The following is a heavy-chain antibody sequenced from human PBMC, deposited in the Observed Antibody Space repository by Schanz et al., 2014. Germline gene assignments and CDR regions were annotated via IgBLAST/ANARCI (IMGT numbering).Heavy chain of an antibody. CDR3: ARGGSVATIAPYTWFDP. Sequence: EGQLAESGGGLVQPGGSLRLSCAVSGFTVSSNHMSWVRQAPGKGLEWVSSISHSGGSKYYADSVKGRFTISRDNSKNTLYLQMNSLRAEDTAVYYCARGGSVATIAPYTWFDPWGQGTLVTVSS. CDR2: ISHSGGSK. V-gene: IGHV3-23*04. CDR1: GFTVSSNH. J-gene: IGHJ5*02. D-gene: IGHD5-12*01.